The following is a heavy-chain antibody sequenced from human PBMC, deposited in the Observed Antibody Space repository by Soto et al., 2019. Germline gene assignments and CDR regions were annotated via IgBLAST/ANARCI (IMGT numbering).Heavy chain of an antibody. CDR1: GFTFSGSA. CDR3: TSLPDEYIWGSYRR. Sequence: EVQLVESGGGLVQPGGSLKLSCAASGFTFSGSAMHWVRQASGKGLEWVGRIRSKANSYATAYAASVKGRFTISRDDSKNTAYLQMNSLKTEDTAVYYCTSLPDEYIWGSYRRWGQGTLVTVSS. J-gene: IGHJ4*02. V-gene: IGHV3-73*01. D-gene: IGHD3-16*02. CDR2: IRSKANSYAT.